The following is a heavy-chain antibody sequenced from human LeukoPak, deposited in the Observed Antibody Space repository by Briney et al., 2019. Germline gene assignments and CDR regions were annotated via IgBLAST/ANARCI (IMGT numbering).Heavy chain of an antibody. V-gene: IGHV3-30*18. CDR3: AKGGCSSTTCYLANP. CDR2: ISYDGTIR. CDR1: GLTFSSYG. J-gene: IGHJ5*02. Sequence: GGSLRLSCAASGLTFSSYGMHWVRQAPGKGLEWVAVISYDGTIRNYADSVKGRFTISRDNSKNTLYLQMNSLTAEDTAQYYCAKGGCSSTTCYLANPWGQGTLVTVSS. D-gene: IGHD2-2*01.